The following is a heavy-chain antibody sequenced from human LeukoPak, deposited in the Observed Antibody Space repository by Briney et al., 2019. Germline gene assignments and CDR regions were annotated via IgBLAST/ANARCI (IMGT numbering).Heavy chain of an antibody. CDR1: GGSISGYY. Sequence: SETLSPTCTVSGGSISGYYWSWIRQPPGKGLEWIGYISYSGSTNYNPSLKSRVTISVDTSKNQFSLKLSPVTAADTAVYYCARSVTSYGYYFDYWGQGTLVTVSS. CDR2: ISYSGST. D-gene: IGHD5-18*01. CDR3: ARSVTSYGYYFDY. J-gene: IGHJ4*02. V-gene: IGHV4-59*12.